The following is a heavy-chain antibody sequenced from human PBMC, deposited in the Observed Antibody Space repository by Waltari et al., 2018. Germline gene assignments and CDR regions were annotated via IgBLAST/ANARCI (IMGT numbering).Heavy chain of an antibody. CDR3: ARLPEIVVVPAAIAGDY. V-gene: IGHV1-69*01. D-gene: IGHD2-2*02. Sequence: QVQLVQSGAEVKKPGSSVKVSCKASGGTFSSYAISWVRQAPGQGLEWMGGIIPIFGTANYAQKVQGRVTITADESTSTAYMELSSLRSEDTAVYYCARLPEIVVVPAAIAGDYWGQGTLVTVSS. J-gene: IGHJ4*02. CDR2: IIPIFGTA. CDR1: GGTFSSYA.